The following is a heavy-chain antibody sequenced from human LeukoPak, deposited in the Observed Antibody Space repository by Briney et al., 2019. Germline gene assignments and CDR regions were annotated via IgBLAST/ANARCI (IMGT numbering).Heavy chain of an antibody. J-gene: IGHJ4*02. CDR3: ARVRLADERAWAY. V-gene: IGHV1-2*02. CDR2: ITPKSGDT. CDR1: GYTFSDFY. D-gene: IGHD3-3*02. Sequence: ASVKVSCKASGYTFSDFYIHWMRQAPGQGLEYVGWITPKSGDTYSPQRFQGRVTMTRDASISTAYMELSSLRSDDTAVYFCARVRLADERAWAYWGQGTLVTVSS.